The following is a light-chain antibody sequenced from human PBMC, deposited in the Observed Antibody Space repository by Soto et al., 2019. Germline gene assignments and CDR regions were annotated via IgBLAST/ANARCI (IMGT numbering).Light chain of an antibody. CDR2: DAA. Sequence: IQMTQSPKDLTASVGDRLKITCQASQDIGNFLTWYQQKPGRAPVLLIYDAANLATGVPPRFSLSGSGRDFTLTISILQPEDIAACYWQLYDRLPITIGEGTRLEIK. V-gene: IGKV1-33*01. CDR3: QLYDRLPIT. CDR1: QDIGNF. J-gene: IGKJ5*01.